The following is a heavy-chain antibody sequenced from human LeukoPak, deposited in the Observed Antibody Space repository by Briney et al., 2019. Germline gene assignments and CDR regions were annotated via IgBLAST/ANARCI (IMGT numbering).Heavy chain of an antibody. CDR2: VYYTGST. D-gene: IGHD6-13*01. Sequence: PSETLSLTCTVSGGSISGYHWSWIRQPPGKGLEVIGYVYYTGSTHYNPSLKSRVTISLDTSKNQFSLKLSSMTAADTAVYYCARDRGIAAVGGDVYDVWDQGTIVTVSS. V-gene: IGHV4-59*01. CDR3: ARDRGIAAVGGDVYDV. CDR1: GGSISGYH. J-gene: IGHJ3*01.